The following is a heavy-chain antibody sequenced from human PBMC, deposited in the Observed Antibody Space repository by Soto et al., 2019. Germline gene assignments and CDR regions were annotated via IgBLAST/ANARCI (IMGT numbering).Heavy chain of an antibody. CDR1: GVTFSDYA. CDR2: ISGSGGRT. D-gene: IGHD3-10*01. J-gene: IGHJ4*02. CDR3: ASRGLV. V-gene: IGHV3-23*01. Sequence: GGSLRLSCAASGVTFSDYAMSWVRQAPGKGLEWVSDISGSGGRTYYADSVKGRFSISRDNSKNTLYLQMNSLRAEDTAVYYCASRGLVRGQGTLVTVSS.